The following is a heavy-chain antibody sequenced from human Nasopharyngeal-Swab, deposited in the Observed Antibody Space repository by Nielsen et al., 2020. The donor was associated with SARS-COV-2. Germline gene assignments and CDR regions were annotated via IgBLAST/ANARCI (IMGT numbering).Heavy chain of an antibody. V-gene: IGHV3-21*01. J-gene: IGHJ4*01. CDR1: GFTFSSYS. D-gene: IGHD3-10*01. CDR3: ASYGSGRKRDY. CDR2: ISSSSSYI. Sequence: GGSLKISCAASGFTFSSYSMNWVRQAPGKGLEWVSSISSSSSYICYADSVKGRFTISRDNAKNSLYLQMNSLRAEDTAMYYCASYGSGRKRDYWGHGTLVTVSS.